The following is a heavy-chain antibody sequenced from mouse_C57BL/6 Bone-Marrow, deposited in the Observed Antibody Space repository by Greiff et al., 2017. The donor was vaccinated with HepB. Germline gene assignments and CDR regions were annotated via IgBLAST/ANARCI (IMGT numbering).Heavy chain of an antibody. CDR3: ARHGGITTVVAPFDY. Sequence: EVMLVESGGGLVKPGGSLKLSCAASGFTFSSYTMSWVRQTPEKRLEWVATISGGGGNTYYPDSVKGRFTISRDNAKNTLYLQMSSLRSEDTALYYCARHGGITTVVAPFDYWGQGTTLTVSS. D-gene: IGHD1-1*01. CDR2: ISGGGGNT. V-gene: IGHV5-9*01. CDR1: GFTFSSYT. J-gene: IGHJ2*01.